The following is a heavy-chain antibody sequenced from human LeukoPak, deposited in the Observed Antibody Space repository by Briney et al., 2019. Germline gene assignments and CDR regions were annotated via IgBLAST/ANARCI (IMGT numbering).Heavy chain of an antibody. CDR1: GGSINNYY. D-gene: IGHD3-10*01. CDR3: ARVGPTYYYGSGSYRPLDY. V-gene: IGHV4-59*08. J-gene: IGHJ4*02. CDR2: IYHSGST. Sequence: PSETLSLTCTVSGGSINNYYWSWIRQPPEKGLEWIGYIYHSGSTNYNPSLKSRVTISIDTSKNQFSLKLSSVTAADTAVYYCARVGPTYYYGSGSYRPLDYWGQGTLVIVSS.